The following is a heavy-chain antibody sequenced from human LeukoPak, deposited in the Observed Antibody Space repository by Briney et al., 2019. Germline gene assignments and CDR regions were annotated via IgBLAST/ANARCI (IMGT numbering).Heavy chain of an antibody. J-gene: IGHJ4*02. V-gene: IGHV4-61*02. CDR1: GGSIYSGSYY. CDR2: IYTSGST. CDR3: ARDPRDGYNLYYFDL. D-gene: IGHD5-24*01. Sequence: SQTLSLTCTVSGGSIYSGSYYWSWIRQPAGKGLEWIGRIYTSGSTNYSPSLKSRVTISVDTSKNQFSLKLSSVTAADTAVYYCARDPRDGYNLYYFDLWGQGTLVTVSS.